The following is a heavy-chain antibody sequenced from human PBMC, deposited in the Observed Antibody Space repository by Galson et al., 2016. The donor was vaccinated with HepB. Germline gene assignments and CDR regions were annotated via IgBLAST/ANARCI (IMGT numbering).Heavy chain of an antibody. CDR3: AREGIFGSGWFYLDS. Sequence: APGKGLEWVAGIWSDGSNKFHADSVKGRFTISRDNSKNTLWLQLNSLRAEDTALYYCAREGIFGSGWFYLDSWGQGTLVTVSS. J-gene: IGHJ4*02. V-gene: IGHV3-33*01. D-gene: IGHD6-19*01. CDR2: IWSDGSNK.